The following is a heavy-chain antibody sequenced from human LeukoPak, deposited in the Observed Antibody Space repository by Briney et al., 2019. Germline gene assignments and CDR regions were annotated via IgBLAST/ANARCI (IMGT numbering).Heavy chain of an antibody. CDR1: GYTFTSYD. V-gene: IGHV1-8*01. J-gene: IGHJ6*02. Sequence: ASVTVSCKASGYTFTSYDINWVRQATGQGLEWMGWMNPNSGDTGYAEKFQGRVTMTRDASISTAYMELSSLRSADTAVYYCARVKPYGMDVWGQGTTVTVSS. CDR2: MNPNSGDT. CDR3: ARVKPYGMDV.